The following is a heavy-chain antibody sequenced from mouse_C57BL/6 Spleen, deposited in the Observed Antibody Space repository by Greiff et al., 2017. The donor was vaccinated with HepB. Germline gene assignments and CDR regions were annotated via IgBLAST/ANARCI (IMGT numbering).Heavy chain of an antibody. Sequence: DVKLVESEGGLVQPGSSMKLSCTASGFTFSDYYMAWVRQVPEKGLEWVANINYDGSSTYYLDSLKSRFIISIDNAKNILYLQMSSLKSEDTATYYCARDLTGTGYFDVWGTGTTVTVSS. V-gene: IGHV5-16*01. CDR3: ARDLTGTGYFDV. CDR1: GFTFSDYY. J-gene: IGHJ1*03. D-gene: IGHD4-1*01. CDR2: INYDGSST.